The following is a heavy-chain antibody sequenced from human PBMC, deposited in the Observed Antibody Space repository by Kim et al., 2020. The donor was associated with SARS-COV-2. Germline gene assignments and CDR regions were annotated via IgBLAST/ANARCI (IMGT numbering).Heavy chain of an antibody. V-gene: IGHV4-31*02. D-gene: IGHD4-17*01. Sequence: KSRVTISVDTSKNQFSLKLSSVTAADTAVYYCARGGVTTPYYYYYCGMDVWGQGTTVTVSS. CDR3: ARGGVTTPYYYYYCGMDV. J-gene: IGHJ6*02.